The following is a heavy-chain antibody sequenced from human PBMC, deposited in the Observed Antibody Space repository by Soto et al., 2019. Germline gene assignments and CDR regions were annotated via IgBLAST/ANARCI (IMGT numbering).Heavy chain of an antibody. CDR3: ARHGAFAAAGTNYYYSMDG. D-gene: IGHD6-13*01. Sequence: GGSLKISCKGSGYSFTSYWIGWVRQGPGKGLEWMGIIYPGDSDTRYSPSFQGQVTISADKSISTAYLQWSSLKASDTAVYYSARHGAFAAAGTNYYYSMDGLGQGTRVTVSS. CDR2: IYPGDSDT. V-gene: IGHV5-51*01. CDR1: GYSFTSYW. J-gene: IGHJ6*02.